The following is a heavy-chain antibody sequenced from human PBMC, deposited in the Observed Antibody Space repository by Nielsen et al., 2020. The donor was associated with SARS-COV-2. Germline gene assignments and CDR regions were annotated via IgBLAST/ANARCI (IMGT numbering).Heavy chain of an antibody. D-gene: IGHD6-13*01. Sequence: VRQAPGQGLEWMGGIIPIFGTANYAQKFQGRVTITADESTSTAYMELSSLRSEDTAVYYCASSREQQLATFDYWGQGTLVTVSS. CDR3: ASSREQQLATFDY. CDR2: IIPIFGTA. V-gene: IGHV1-69*01. J-gene: IGHJ4*02.